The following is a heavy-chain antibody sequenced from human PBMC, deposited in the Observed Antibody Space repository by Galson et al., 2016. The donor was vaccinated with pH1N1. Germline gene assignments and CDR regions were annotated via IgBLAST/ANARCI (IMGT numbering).Heavy chain of an antibody. Sequence: QSGAEVKKPGESLKISCKGSGHKFTSSWIGWVRQMPGKGLEWIGIIYLGGALIRYMPSFQGQVTISAVKSVTIVYLECGSLKASDTAMYYCARQNDYGDYRGDAYDIWGQGTRITVSS. D-gene: IGHD4-17*01. V-gene: IGHV5-51*01. CDR3: ARQNDYGDYRGDAYDI. J-gene: IGHJ3*02. CDR2: IYLGGALI. CDR1: GHKFTSSW.